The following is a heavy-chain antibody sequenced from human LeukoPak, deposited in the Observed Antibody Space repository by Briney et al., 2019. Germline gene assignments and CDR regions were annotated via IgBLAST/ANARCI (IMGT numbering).Heavy chain of an antibody. Sequence: PSETLSLTCTVSGGAIGSGAYYWSWIRQPPGKGLEWIGSIYYSGSTYYNPSLKSRVTISVDTSKNQFSLKLSSVTAADTAVYYCAGTGNYYYYGMDVWGQGTTVTVSS. V-gene: IGHV4-39*01. CDR1: GGAIGSGAYY. J-gene: IGHJ6*02. CDR2: IYYSGST. CDR3: AGTGNYYYYGMDV.